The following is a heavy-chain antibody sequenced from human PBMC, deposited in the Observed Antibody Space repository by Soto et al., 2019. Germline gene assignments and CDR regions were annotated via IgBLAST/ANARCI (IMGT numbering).Heavy chain of an antibody. CDR2: INPNSGGT. J-gene: IGHJ4*02. Sequence: ASVKVSCKASGYTFTGYYMHWVRQAPGQGLEWMGWINPNSGGTNYAQKFQGWVTMTRDTSISTAYMELSRLRSDDTAVYYCARERQIAADGYRDFDYWGQGTRVTVSS. CDR3: ARERQIAADGYRDFDY. D-gene: IGHD6-13*01. CDR1: GYTFTGYY. V-gene: IGHV1-2*04.